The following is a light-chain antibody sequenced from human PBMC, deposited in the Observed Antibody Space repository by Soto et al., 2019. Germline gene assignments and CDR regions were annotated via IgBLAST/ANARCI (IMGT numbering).Light chain of an antibody. CDR1: QSIGSW. J-gene: IGKJ1*01. CDR2: KAS. CDR3: QQYNSYSS. Sequence: DIQITQSPSTLSASVGDRVTITCRASQSIGSWLAWFQQKPGKAPKVLIYKASSLESGVPSRFSGSGSGTEFTLTISSLQPDDFATYYCQQYNSYSSFGQGTKV. V-gene: IGKV1-5*03.